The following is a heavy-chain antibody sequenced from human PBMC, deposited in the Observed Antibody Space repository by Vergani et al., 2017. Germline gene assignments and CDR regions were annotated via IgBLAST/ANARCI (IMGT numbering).Heavy chain of an antibody. CDR2: IYTSGST. V-gene: IGHV4-4*07. CDR3: ARDYGYCSSTSCRHGNWFDP. CDR1: GGSISSYY. D-gene: IGHD2-2*01. Sequence: QVQLQESGPGLVKPSETLSLTCTVSGGSISSYYWSWIRQPAGKGLEWIGRIYTSGSTNYNPSLKSRVTISVDTSKNQFSLKLSSVTSADTAVYYWARDYGYCSSTSCRHGNWFDPWGQGTLVTVSS. J-gene: IGHJ5*02.